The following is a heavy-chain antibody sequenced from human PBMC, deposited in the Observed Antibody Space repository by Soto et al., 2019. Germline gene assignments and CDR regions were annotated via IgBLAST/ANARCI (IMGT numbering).Heavy chain of an antibody. J-gene: IGHJ3*02. V-gene: IGHV1-24*01. CDR3: AAEDILFPRNAFAI. Sequence: GVSVNVSCKIAGYTMTVVSIHWLRQAPGKGLEWMGGFDAEDGNTIYAQKFQGRVTMTTDTSTSTAYMELRSLRSDDTAVYYCAAEDILFPRNAFAIWGQGTMVPVSS. CDR2: FDAEDGNT. CDR1: GYTMTVVS. D-gene: IGHD2-15*01.